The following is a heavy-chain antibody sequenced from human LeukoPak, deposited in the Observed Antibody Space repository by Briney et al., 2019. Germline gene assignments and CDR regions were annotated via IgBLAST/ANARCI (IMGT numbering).Heavy chain of an antibody. CDR2: RYNSGIT. J-gene: IGHJ4*02. CDR3: ARRHSGYGDFDY. CDR1: GGSMSSYY. D-gene: IGHD5-12*01. V-gene: IGHV4-59*08. Sequence: SETLSLTCTVSGGSMSSYYWSWIRQPPGKGLEWIGYRYNSGITNYNPSLRSRVTMSLDTSKNQFSLRLSSVTAADTAVYFCARRHSGYGDFDYWGQGTPVTVSS.